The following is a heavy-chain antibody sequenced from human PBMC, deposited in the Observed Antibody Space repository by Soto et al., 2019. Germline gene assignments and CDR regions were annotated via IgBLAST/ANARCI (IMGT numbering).Heavy chain of an antibody. D-gene: IGHD6-19*01. Sequence: LRLSCAASGFTFSSYAMSWVRQAPGKGLEWVSAISGSGGSTYYADSVKGRFTISRDNSKNTLYLQMNSLRAEDTAVYYCAKAPRSGDLGFDYWGQETLFTVSS. CDR3: AKAPRSGDLGFDY. CDR1: GFTFSSYA. J-gene: IGHJ4*02. CDR2: ISGSGGST. V-gene: IGHV3-23*01.